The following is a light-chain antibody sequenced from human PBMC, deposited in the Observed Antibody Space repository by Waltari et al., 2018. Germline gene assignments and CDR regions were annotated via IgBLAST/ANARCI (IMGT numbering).Light chain of an antibody. CDR2: DAS. CDR1: HDILIL. Sequence: IQVTQSPSTLSASVGDSVTITCRASHDILILLARDQQKPGRAPKPLIYDASQLETGVPSRFSGSESGKDFTLTITSLQPDDVATYYCQHYQNFSRAFGQGTKVEI. V-gene: IGKV1-5*01. J-gene: IGKJ1*01. CDR3: QHYQNFSRA.